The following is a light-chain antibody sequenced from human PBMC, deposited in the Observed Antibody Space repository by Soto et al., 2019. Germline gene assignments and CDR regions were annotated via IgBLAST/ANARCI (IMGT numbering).Light chain of an antibody. J-gene: IGLJ2*01. Sequence: QSALTQPRSVSGSPGQSVTISCTGTSSDVGGYNYVSWYQQHPGKAPKLMIFDVSKRPSGVPDRFAGSKSGNTGALTISGLQAEDGADYCCCSYVGWYSLVFGGGTKLTVL. CDR1: SSDVGGYNY. CDR2: DVS. V-gene: IGLV2-11*01. CDR3: CSYVGWYSLV.